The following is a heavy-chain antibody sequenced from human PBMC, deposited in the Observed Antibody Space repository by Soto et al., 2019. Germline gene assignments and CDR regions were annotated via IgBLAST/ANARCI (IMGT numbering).Heavy chain of an antibody. CDR2: INHSGST. CDR3: ARGAMYYVFWSGYYTGMYYGMDV. CDR1: GGSFSGYY. D-gene: IGHD3-3*01. Sequence: SETLSLTCAVYGGSFSGYYWSWIRQPPGKGLEWIGEINHSGSTNYNPSLKSRVTISVDTSKNQFSLKLSSVTAADTAVYYCARGAMYYVFWSGYYTGMYYGMDVWGQGTTVTVSS. J-gene: IGHJ6*02. V-gene: IGHV4-34*01.